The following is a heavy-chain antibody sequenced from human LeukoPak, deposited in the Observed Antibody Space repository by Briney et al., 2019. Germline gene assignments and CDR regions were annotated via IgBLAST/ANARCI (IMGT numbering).Heavy chain of an antibody. CDR3: ARLTVTPYDALDI. CDR1: EYTFTSYY. D-gene: IGHD4-17*01. Sequence: ASVKVSCKASEYTFTSYYMHWVRQAPGQGLEWMGWINPNSGGTNYAQKFQGRVTMTRDTSISTAYMELSRLRSDDTAVYYCARLTVTPYDALDIWGQGTMVTVSS. J-gene: IGHJ3*02. V-gene: IGHV1-2*02. CDR2: INPNSGGT.